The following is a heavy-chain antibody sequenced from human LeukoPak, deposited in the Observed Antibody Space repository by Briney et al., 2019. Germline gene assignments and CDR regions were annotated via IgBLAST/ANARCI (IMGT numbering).Heavy chain of an antibody. J-gene: IGHJ4*02. V-gene: IGHV4-34*01. D-gene: IGHD2-2*01. Sequence: PSETLSLTCAVYGGSFSGYYWSWIRQPPGKGLEWIGEINHSGSTKYNPSLKSRVTISVDTSKNQFSLKLSSVTAADTAVYYCARFPEPKYCSSTSCYGIDYWGQGTLVTVSS. CDR1: GGSFSGYY. CDR3: ARFPEPKYCSSTSCYGIDY. CDR2: INHSGST.